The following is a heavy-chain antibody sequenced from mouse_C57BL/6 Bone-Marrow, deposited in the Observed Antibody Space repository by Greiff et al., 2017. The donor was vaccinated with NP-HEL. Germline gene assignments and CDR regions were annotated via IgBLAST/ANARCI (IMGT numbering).Heavy chain of an antibody. D-gene: IGHD2-5*01. CDR2: ISNLAYSI. Sequence: DVMLVESGGGLVQPGGSLKLSCAASGFTFSDYGMAWVRQAPRKGPEWVAFISNLAYSIYYADTVTGRFTISRENAKNTLYLEMSSLRSEDTAMYYCASAYYSNYVGFAYWGQGTLVTVSA. CDR3: ASAYYSNYVGFAY. J-gene: IGHJ3*01. V-gene: IGHV5-15*01. CDR1: GFTFSDYG.